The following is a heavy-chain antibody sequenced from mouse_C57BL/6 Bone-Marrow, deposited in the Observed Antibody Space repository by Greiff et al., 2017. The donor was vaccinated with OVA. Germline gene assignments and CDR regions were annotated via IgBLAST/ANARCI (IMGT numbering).Heavy chain of an antibody. CDR2: ISSGGSYT. Sequence: DVQLVESGGDLVKPGGSLKLSCAASGFTFSSYGMSWVRQTPDKRLEWVATISSGGSYTYYPDSVKGRFTISRDNAKNTLYLQMSSLKSEDTAMYYFARHGSSLPSYVFAYWGQGTLVTVSA. CDR1: GFTFSSYG. V-gene: IGHV5-6*01. J-gene: IGHJ3*01. D-gene: IGHD2-12*01. CDR3: ARHGSSLPSYVFAY.